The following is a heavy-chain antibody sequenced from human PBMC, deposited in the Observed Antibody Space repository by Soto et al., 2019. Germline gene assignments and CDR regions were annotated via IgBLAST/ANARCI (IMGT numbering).Heavy chain of an antibody. CDR3: ARGQRWLQSNWFDP. V-gene: IGHV4-34*01. CDR2: INHSGST. J-gene: IGHJ5*02. Sequence: SETLSLTCAVYGGSFSGYYWSWIRQPPGKGLEWIGEINHSGSTNYNPSLKSRVTISVDTSKNQFSLKLGSVTAADTAVYYCARGQRWLQSNWFDPWGQGTLVTVSS. CDR1: GGSFSGYY. D-gene: IGHD5-12*01.